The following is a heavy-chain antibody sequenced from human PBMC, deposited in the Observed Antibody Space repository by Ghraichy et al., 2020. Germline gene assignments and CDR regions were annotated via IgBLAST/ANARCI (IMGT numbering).Heavy chain of an antibody. Sequence: GESLNISCKGSGYSFTSYWISWVRQMPGKGLEWMGRIDPSDSYTNYSPSFQGHVTISADKSISTAYLQWSSLKASDTAMYYCARIFGAVAGYNWFDPWGQGTLVTVSS. V-gene: IGHV5-10-1*01. CDR1: GYSFTSYW. CDR3: ARIFGAVAGYNWFDP. CDR2: IDPSDSYT. D-gene: IGHD6-19*01. J-gene: IGHJ5*02.